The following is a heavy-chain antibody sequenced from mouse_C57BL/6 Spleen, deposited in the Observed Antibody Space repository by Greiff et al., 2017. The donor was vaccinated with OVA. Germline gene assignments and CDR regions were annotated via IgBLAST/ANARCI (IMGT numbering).Heavy chain of an antibody. CDR1: GYSFTGYY. Sequence: EVQLQQSGPELVKPGASVKISCKASGYSFTGYYMNWVKQSPEKSLEWIGEINPSTGGTTYNQKFKAKATLTVDKSSSTAYMQLKSLTSEDSAVYYGARSGGLPSYWYFDVWGTGTTVTVSS. V-gene: IGHV1-42*01. CDR2: INPSTGGT. D-gene: IGHD2-4*01. CDR3: ARSGGLPSYWYFDV. J-gene: IGHJ1*03.